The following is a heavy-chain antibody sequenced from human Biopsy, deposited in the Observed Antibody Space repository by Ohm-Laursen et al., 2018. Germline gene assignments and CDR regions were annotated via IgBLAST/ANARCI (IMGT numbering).Heavy chain of an antibody. D-gene: IGHD3-10*01. V-gene: IGHV1-69*06. CDR2: IIPTFDTP. J-gene: IGHJ5*02. CDR3: AGGAAKGNPYDH. Sequence: SSVKVSCNASGGTFSSYVISWVRQAPGQGLEWMGRIIPTFDTPTYAPDFQGRVTFTADKSTGTAHLDLSRLRSEDTAIYYCAGGAAKGNPYDHWGQGTLVPVSS. CDR1: GGTFSSYV.